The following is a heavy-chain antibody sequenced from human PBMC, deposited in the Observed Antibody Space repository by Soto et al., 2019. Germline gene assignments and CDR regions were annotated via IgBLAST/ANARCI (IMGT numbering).Heavy chain of an antibody. CDR2: VSYDGGTK. Sequence: PGGSLRLSCAASGFTFSSFAMHWVRQAPGKGLEWVAIVSYDGGTKYYADSVKGRFTISRDNSKNTLYLQMNSLRTEDTAVYYCAGGGYCISTSCYLNWFDPWGQGTLVTVSS. V-gene: IGHV3-30*03. CDR1: GFTFSSFA. J-gene: IGHJ5*02. CDR3: AGGGYCISTSCYLNWFDP. D-gene: IGHD2-2*01.